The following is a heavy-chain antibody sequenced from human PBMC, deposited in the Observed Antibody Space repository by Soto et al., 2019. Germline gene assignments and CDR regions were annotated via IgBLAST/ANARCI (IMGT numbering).Heavy chain of an antibody. CDR3: ARDRGVAPPVAGNTHYYYYMDA. D-gene: IGHD6-19*01. J-gene: IGHJ6*03. V-gene: IGHV1-18*01. CDR1: GYSFTNYG. CDR2: ISAYNGNT. Sequence: QDQLVQSGVEVKKPGASVKVSCKASGYSFTNYGITWVRQAPGQGFEWMGWISAYNGNTNYAQKFQGRVTLTTDAPTSTANLELRSLRSDDTAVYYCARDRGVAPPVAGNTHYYYYMDAWGKGTTVTVSS.